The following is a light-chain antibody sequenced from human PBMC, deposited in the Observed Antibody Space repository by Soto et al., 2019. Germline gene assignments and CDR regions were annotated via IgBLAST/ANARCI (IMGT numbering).Light chain of an antibody. J-gene: IGKJ1*01. CDR2: KVS. CDR1: QSLVYSDGNIY. V-gene: IGKV2-30*01. CDR3: MQRTHLPWT. Sequence: DVVMTQSPLSLPVTLGQPASISCRSSQSLVYSDGNIYLNWFQQRPGQSPRRLIYKVSNRDSAVPDRFSGSKSGTNFTLKISRVEAEDVGFYYCMQRTHLPWTFGQGTKVEIK.